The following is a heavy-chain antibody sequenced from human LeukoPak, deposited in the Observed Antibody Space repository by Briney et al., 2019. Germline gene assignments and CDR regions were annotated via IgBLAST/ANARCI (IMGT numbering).Heavy chain of an antibody. CDR3: ARGDYYDSSLIDY. D-gene: IGHD3-22*01. CDR1: GGSIGSGGYS. J-gene: IGHJ4*02. Sequence: SETLSLTCAVSGGSIGSGGYSWSWIRQPPGKGLEWIGYIYHSGSTYYNPSLKSRVTISVDRSKNQFSLKLSSVTAADTAVYYCARGDYYDSSLIDYWGQGTLVTVSS. CDR2: IYHSGST. V-gene: IGHV4-30-2*01.